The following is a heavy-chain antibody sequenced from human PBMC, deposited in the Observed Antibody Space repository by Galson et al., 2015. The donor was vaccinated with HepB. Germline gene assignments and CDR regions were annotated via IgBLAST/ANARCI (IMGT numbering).Heavy chain of an antibody. CDR3: ARAYYGSGSYYHWFDP. CDR2: INHRGNT. J-gene: IGHJ5*02. V-gene: IGHV4-34*01. Sequence: SETLSLTCTVFGGSLNNYFWSWIRQSPGKGLEWIGEINHRGNTNYNPSVKSRVTMSVDTFKNEFSLKVTSLTAADTAVYYCARAYYGSGSYYHWFDPWGQGTLVTVSS. D-gene: IGHD3-10*01. CDR1: GGSLNNYF.